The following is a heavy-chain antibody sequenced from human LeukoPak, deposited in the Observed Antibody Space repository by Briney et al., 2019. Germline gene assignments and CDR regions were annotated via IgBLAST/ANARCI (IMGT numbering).Heavy chain of an antibody. Sequence: ASVTVSCKASGYTFTGYYMHWVRQAPGQGLEWMGWINPNSGGTNYAQKFQGRVTMTRDTSISTAYMELSRLRSDDTAVYYCAREGSSLNAFDIWGQGTMVTVSS. V-gene: IGHV1-2*02. D-gene: IGHD5/OR15-5a*01. CDR2: INPNSGGT. J-gene: IGHJ3*02. CDR1: GYTFTGYY. CDR3: AREGSSLNAFDI.